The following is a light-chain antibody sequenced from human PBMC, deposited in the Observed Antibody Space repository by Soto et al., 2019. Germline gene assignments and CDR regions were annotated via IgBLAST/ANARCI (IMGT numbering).Light chain of an antibody. V-gene: IGLV1-44*01. Sequence: QSVLTQPPSASGTPGQRVTISCSGSSSNIGSNRVNWYQQLPGTAPKLLMYSSNQRPSGVPDRFSGSKSGTSASLAISGLQSEDEVDYYCAAWDDSLNGVVFGGGTKLTVL. J-gene: IGLJ2*01. CDR2: SSN. CDR3: AAWDDSLNGVV. CDR1: SSNIGSNR.